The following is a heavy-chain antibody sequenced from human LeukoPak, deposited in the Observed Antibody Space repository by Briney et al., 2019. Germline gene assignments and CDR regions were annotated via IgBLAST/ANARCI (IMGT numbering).Heavy chain of an antibody. CDR1: GGSISSYY. CDR2: IYYSGST. D-gene: IGHD3-9*01. V-gene: IGHV4-59*01. CDR3: ARVPDILTGYSHFDY. J-gene: IGHJ4*02. Sequence: SETLSLTCTVSGGSISSYYWSWIRQPPGKGLEWIGYIYYSGSTNYSPSLKSRVTISVDTSKNQFSLKLSSVTAADTAVYYCARVPDILTGYSHFDYWGQGTLVTVSS.